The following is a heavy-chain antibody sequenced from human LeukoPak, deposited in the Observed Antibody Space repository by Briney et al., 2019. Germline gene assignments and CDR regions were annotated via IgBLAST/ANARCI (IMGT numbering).Heavy chain of an antibody. CDR1: GFTFSSYE. D-gene: IGHD6-19*01. CDR2: ISSSGSTI. CDR3: ARERYSSGWYYFDY. Sequence: GGSLRLSSAASGFTFSSYEMNWVRQVPGKGLEWVSYISSSGSTIYYADSVKGRFTISRDNAKNSLYLQMNSLRAKDTAVYYCARERYSSGWYYFDYWGQGTLVTVSS. J-gene: IGHJ4*02. V-gene: IGHV3-48*03.